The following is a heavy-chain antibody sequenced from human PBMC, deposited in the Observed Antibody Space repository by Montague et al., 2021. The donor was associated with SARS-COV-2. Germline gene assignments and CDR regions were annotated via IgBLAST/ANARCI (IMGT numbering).Heavy chain of an antibody. J-gene: IGHJ5*01. V-gene: IGHV4-34*01. CDR3: ARGLMSIKIIVVILTGASNWLDF. D-gene: IGHD2-21*01. CDR2: INQSGST. Sequence: SETLSLTCAVYGGSFSGYDWTWIRQSPGKGLEWIGEINQSGSTKYKPSLMSRVTISVDTSKNQFSLRLTSVTAADTDVYYCARGLMSIKIIVVILTGASNWLDFWGQGTLVTVSP. CDR1: GGSFSGYD.